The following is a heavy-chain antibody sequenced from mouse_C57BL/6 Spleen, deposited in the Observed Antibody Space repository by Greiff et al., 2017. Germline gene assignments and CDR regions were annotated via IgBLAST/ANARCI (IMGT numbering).Heavy chain of an antibody. CDR3: AHYYQGFDY. Sequence: QVQLQQPGAELVRPGSSVKLSCKASGYTFTSYWMHWVKQRPIQGLEWIGNIDPSDSETHYNQKFKDKATLTVDKSSSTAYMQLSSLTAEGSAVYYCAHYYQGFDYWGQGTTLTVSS. J-gene: IGHJ2*01. V-gene: IGHV1-52*01. D-gene: IGHD1-1*01. CDR1: GYTFTSYW. CDR2: IDPSDSET.